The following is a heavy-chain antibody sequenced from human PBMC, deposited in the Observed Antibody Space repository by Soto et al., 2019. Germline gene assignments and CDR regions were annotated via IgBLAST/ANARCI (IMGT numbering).Heavy chain of an antibody. D-gene: IGHD2-21*01. CDR3: AKVGFCGGDHCYPLVI. CDR2: IIPIFGTA. Sequence: EASVKVSCKASGGTFSSYAISWVRQAPGQGLEWMGGIIPIFGTANYAQTFQDRLTITRDTSASTVYMDLSSLRSEDTAVDYCAKVGFCGGDHCYPLVIWGQGTKVTVS. CDR1: GGTFSSYA. J-gene: IGHJ3*02. V-gene: IGHV1-69*05.